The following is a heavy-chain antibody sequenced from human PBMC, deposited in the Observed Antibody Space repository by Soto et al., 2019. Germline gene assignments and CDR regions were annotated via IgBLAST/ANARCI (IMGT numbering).Heavy chain of an antibody. J-gene: IGHJ3*02. V-gene: IGHV3-30-3*01. CDR2: ISYDGSNK. Sequence: GGSLRLSCAASGFTFSSYAMHWVRQAPGKGLEWVAVISYDGSNKYYADSVKGRFTISRDNSKNTLYLQMNSLRAEDTAVYYCARDPRATYYDILTGYYDIWGQGTMVTVSS. D-gene: IGHD3-9*01. CDR1: GFTFSSYA. CDR3: ARDPRATYYDILTGYYDI.